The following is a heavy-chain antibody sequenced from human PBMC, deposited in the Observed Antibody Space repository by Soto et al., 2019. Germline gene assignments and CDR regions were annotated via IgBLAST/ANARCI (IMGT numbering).Heavy chain of an antibody. V-gene: IGHV4-34*01. CDR1: GGSFSGYY. CDR2: INHSGST. CDR3: ARGIGSSPFDP. Sequence: SETLSLTCAVYGGSFSGYYWSWIRQPPGKGLEWIGEINHSGSTNYNPSLKSRVTISVDTSKNQFSLKLSSVTAADTAVYYCARGIGSSPFDPWGQGTLVTVS. D-gene: IGHD2-15*01. J-gene: IGHJ5*02.